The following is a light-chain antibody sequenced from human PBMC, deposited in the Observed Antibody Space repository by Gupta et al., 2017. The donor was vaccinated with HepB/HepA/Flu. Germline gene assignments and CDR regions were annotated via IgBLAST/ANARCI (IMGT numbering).Light chain of an antibody. CDR1: QSVSSN. CDR2: GAS. V-gene: IGKV3-15*01. Sequence: EIVMTQSPATLSVSPGERATLSCRASQSVSSNLAWYQQKPGEVPRLLIYGASTGSTGITVRFRGSGSGIEFTLTSSSLLSEDFAVYYSQQYKNWPSRTFGQGTKVEIK. J-gene: IGKJ1*01. CDR3: QQYKNWPSRT.